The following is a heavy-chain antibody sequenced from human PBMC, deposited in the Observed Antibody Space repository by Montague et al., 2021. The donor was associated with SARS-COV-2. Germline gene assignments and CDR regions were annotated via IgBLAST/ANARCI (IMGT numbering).Heavy chain of an antibody. D-gene: IGHD1-26*01. V-gene: IGHV3-7*03. CDR2: INPDGGEK. J-gene: IGHJ6*02. CDR1: GFTFSSYW. Sequence: SLRLSCAASGFTFSSYWMSWVRQPPGKGLEWVANINPDGGEKHYVDSXKGRFTISRDNAKNSLNLQMDSLRAEDTALYYCARDSRIVGATGGMDVWGQGTTVIVSS. CDR3: ARDSRIVGATGGMDV.